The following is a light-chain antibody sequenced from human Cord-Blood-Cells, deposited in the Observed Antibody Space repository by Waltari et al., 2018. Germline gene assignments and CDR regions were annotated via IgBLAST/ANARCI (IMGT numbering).Light chain of an antibody. CDR3: QAWDSSTALV. CDR2: QDS. V-gene: IGLV3-1*01. J-gene: IGLJ2*01. CDR1: KLGDQY. Sequence: SYELTQPPSVSVSPGQTASITCSGDKLGDQYACWYQQKTGQSPVLVIYQDSKRPSGIPERFSGSNSGNTATLAISGTQAMDEADYYCQAWDSSTALVFGGGTKLTVL.